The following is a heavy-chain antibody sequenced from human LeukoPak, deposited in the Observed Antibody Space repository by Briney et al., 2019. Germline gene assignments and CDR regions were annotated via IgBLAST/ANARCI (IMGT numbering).Heavy chain of an antibody. V-gene: IGHV3-23*01. Sequence: PGGSLRLSCAASGFTFSSYAMSWVRQAPGKGLEWVSAISGSGGSTYYADSVKGRFTISRDNSKNTLYLQMNSLRAEDTAVYYCAKDLESYPGWSGYPTFDYWGQGTLVTVSS. CDR1: GFTFSSYA. D-gene: IGHD3-3*01. CDR2: ISGSGGST. CDR3: AKDLESYPGWSGYPTFDY. J-gene: IGHJ4*02.